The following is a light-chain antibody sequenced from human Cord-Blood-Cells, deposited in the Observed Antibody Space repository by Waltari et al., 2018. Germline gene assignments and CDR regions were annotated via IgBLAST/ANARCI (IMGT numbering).Light chain of an antibody. V-gene: IGKV1-39*01. Sequence: DIQMNQSPSSLSASVGDRVTITCRASQSISSYLNWYQQKPGKAPKLLIYAASSLQSGVPSRFSGSGSGTDFTLTINSLQPEDFATYYCQQSYSTPTAFGQGTKVEIK. CDR2: AAS. CDR1: QSISSY. CDR3: QQSYSTPTA. J-gene: IGKJ1*01.